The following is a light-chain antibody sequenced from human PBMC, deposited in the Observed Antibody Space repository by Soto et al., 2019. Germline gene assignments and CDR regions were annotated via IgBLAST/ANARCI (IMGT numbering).Light chain of an antibody. CDR3: QQSYSALVT. V-gene: IGKV1-39*01. Sequence: IQMTQSPSSLSASIGDRVNITCRASQSINTYLNWYRQRPGKAPELLIYLTSTLQTGVPSRFSGSGSGTVFSLTISSLQPEDFATYYCQQSYSALVTFGGGTKVEI. CDR2: LTS. J-gene: IGKJ4*01. CDR1: QSINTY.